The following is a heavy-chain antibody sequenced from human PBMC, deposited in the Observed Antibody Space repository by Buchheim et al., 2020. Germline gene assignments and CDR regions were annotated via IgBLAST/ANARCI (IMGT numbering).Heavy chain of an antibody. CDR1: GFTFSSYD. J-gene: IGHJ4*02. V-gene: IGHV3-30-3*01. CDR2: ISAGGNSY. Sequence: QVQLVESGGGVVQPGRSLRLSCAASGFTFSSYDVHWVRQGPGKGLEWLSVISAGGNSYFYADSVLGRFTISRDNFRNPVYLHMDGLGCEDTAVYYCSTDLLLGHPDYLDHWGQGTL. CDR3: STDLLLGHPDYLDH. D-gene: IGHD3-10*01.